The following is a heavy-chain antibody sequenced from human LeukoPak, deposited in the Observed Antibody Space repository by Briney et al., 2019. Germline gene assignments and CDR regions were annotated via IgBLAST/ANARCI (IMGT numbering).Heavy chain of an antibody. J-gene: IGHJ5*02. CDR2: IYYSGST. CDR1: GGSISSSSYY. V-gene: IGHV4-39*01. D-gene: IGHD5-24*01. Sequence: SETLSLTCTVSGGSISSSSYYWGWIRQPPGKRLEWIGSIYYSGSTYYNPSLKSRVTISVDTSKNQFSLKLSSVTAADTAVYYCARRRMASWFDPWGQGTLVTVSS. CDR3: ARRRMASWFDP.